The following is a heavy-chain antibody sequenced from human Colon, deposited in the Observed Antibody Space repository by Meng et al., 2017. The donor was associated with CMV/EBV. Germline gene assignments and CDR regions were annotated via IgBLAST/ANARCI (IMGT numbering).Heavy chain of an antibody. CDR1: DGSVSSSSFY. Sequence: TVPDGSVSSSSFYWAWIRQPPGKGLEWIGNIYHSGVTYYTPSLKNRVTMSLDSSKNQFFLKLTSVTAADTAIYFCARNIVVGGWFDPWGQGTLVTVSS. J-gene: IGHJ5*02. V-gene: IGHV4-39*07. D-gene: IGHD2-2*01. CDR3: ARNIVVGGWFDP. CDR2: IYHSGVT.